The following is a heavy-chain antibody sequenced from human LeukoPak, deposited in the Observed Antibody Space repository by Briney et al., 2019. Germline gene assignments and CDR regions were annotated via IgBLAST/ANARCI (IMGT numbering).Heavy chain of an antibody. CDR1: RFTFSSYA. CDR3: AKEGYSSTWNADFDY. D-gene: IGHD6-13*01. CDR2: ISGSGVIT. V-gene: IGHV3-23*01. J-gene: IGHJ4*02. Sequence: GGSLRLSCAASRFTFSSYAMSWVRQAPGKGLEWVSAISGSGVITYYADSVKGRFTMSRDNSKNTLYLHMNSLRAEDTAVYYCAKEGYSSTWNADFDYWGQGTLVIVSS.